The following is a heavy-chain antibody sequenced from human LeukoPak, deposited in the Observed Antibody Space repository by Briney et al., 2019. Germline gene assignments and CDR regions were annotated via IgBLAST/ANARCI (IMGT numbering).Heavy chain of an antibody. CDR2: IIPIFGTA. CDR1: GGTFSSYA. V-gene: IGHV1-69*13. D-gene: IGHD4-17*01. CDR3: ARAEAHGPGYGDAYYYYYGMDV. J-gene: IGHJ6*02. Sequence: ASVKVSCKASGGTFSSYAISWVRQAPGQGLEWMGGIIPIFGTANYAQKFQGRFTITADESTSTAYMELSSLRSEDTAVYYCARAEAHGPGYGDAYYYYYGMDVWGQGTTVTVSS.